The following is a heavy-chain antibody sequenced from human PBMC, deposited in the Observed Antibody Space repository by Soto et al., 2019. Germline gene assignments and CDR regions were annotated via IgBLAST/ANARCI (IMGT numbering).Heavy chain of an antibody. CDR2: ISWNSCSI. D-gene: IGHD3-22*01. Sequence: GGSLRISCAASGFTFDDYAMHWVRQAPGKGLEWVSGISWNSCSIGYADSVKGRFTISRDNAKNTLYLQMNSLRAEDTALYYCAKESGRVYDSSGNSFDDWGQGTLVNVSS. CDR1: GFTFDDYA. CDR3: AKESGRVYDSSGNSFDD. V-gene: IGHV3-9*01. J-gene: IGHJ4*02.